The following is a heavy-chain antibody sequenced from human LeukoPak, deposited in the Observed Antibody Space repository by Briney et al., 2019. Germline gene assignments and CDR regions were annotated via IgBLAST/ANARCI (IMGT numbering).Heavy chain of an antibody. CDR1: GGSISSYF. Sequence: SETLSLTCTVPGGSISSYFWSWGRQPPGKGLEGIGYIYYSGSTNYNPSLKSRVTISVDTYKNQLSLQLRPVAAADTAVYYCARLGHYGSASYYFDYWGQGTLVTVSS. D-gene: IGHD3-10*01. CDR2: IYYSGST. CDR3: ARLGHYGSASYYFDY. V-gene: IGHV4-59*08. J-gene: IGHJ4*02.